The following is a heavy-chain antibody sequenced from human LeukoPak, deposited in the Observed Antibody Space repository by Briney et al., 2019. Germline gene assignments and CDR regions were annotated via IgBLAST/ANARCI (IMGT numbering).Heavy chain of an antibody. D-gene: IGHD3-10*01. Sequence: PGGSLRLSCAASGFTFSSYGMHWVRQAPGKGLEWVAVISYDGSNKYYADSVKGRFTISRDNSKNTLYLQMNSLRAEDTAVYYCAKDLSKELDYWGQGTLVTVSS. CDR2: ISYDGSNK. V-gene: IGHV3-30*18. J-gene: IGHJ4*02. CDR1: GFTFSSYG. CDR3: AKDLSKELDY.